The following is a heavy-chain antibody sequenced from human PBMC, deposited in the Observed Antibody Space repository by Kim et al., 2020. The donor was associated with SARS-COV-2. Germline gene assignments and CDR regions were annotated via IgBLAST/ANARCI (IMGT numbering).Heavy chain of an antibody. J-gene: IGHJ6*02. V-gene: IGHV3-48*02. CDR3: ARCPLSMTMVRGMITTTLFDYYNMDA. CDR2: ISSSISTV. Sequence: GGSLRLSCTVSGFNFNSYSMNWVRQAPGKGLEWVSYISSSISTVYYAGSVRGRFTISRDNAKNSLFLQMNSLRDDDTAVYYCARCPLSMTMVRGMITTTLFDYYNMDAWGQGTTVTVSS. CDR1: GFNFNSYS. D-gene: IGHD3-10*01.